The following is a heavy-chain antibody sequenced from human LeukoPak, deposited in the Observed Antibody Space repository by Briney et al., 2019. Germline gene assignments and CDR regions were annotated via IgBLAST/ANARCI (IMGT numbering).Heavy chain of an antibody. Sequence: GGSLRLSCAASGFTFSTHAMHWVRQAPGKGLEWVAVISYGGNYKFYADSVKGRFTISRDNSKNTLSLLMNSLRADDTAVYYCAKVPFGVANYFDYWGQGTLVTVSS. J-gene: IGHJ4*02. CDR2: ISYGGNYK. D-gene: IGHD3-3*01. CDR3: AKVPFGVANYFDY. V-gene: IGHV3-30*18. CDR1: GFTFSTHA.